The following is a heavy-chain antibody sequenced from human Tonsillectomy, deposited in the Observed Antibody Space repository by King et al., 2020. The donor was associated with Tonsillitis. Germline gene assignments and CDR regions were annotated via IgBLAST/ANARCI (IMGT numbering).Heavy chain of an antibody. J-gene: IGHJ6*02. Sequence: VQLVESGGGLVQPGGYLRLSCAASGFTFSSYAMSWVRQAPGKGLEWVSAISGSGGSAYYADSVRGRFTISRDNSKNTLYLQMNSLRAEDTAVYYCAKDAVTGGWSVYYGMDVWGQGTTVTVSS. CDR2: ISGSGGSA. D-gene: IGHD2-15*01. CDR3: AKDAVTGGWSVYYGMDV. CDR1: GFTFSSYA. V-gene: IGHV3-23*04.